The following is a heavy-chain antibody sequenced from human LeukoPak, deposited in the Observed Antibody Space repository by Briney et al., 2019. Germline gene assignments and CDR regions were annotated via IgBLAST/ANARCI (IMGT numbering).Heavy chain of an antibody. V-gene: IGHV3-30*04. CDR3: AKARGPYCSSTSCSSFYFDY. J-gene: IGHJ4*02. CDR1: GFTFSSYA. CDR2: ISYDGSNK. D-gene: IGHD2-2*01. Sequence: GGSLRLSCAASGFTFSSYAMHWVRQAPGKGLEWVAVISYDGSNKYYADSVKGRFTISRDNSKNTLYLQMNSLRAEDTAVYYCAKARGPYCSSTSCSSFYFDYWGQGTLVTVSS.